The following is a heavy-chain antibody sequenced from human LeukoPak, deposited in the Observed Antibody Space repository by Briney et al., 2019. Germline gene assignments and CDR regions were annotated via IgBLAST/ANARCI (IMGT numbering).Heavy chain of an antibody. V-gene: IGHV4-59*12. D-gene: IGHD6-13*01. CDR3: ARVASSWYWFDP. CDR2: IYQSGSS. CDR1: GGSISSLY. J-gene: IGHJ5*02. Sequence: PSETLSLTCSVSGGSISSLYWSWIRQPPGKGLEWIGYIYQSGSSYYNPSLKSRVTISVDRSKNQFSLKLSSVTAADTAVYYCARVASSWYWFDPWGQGTLVTVST.